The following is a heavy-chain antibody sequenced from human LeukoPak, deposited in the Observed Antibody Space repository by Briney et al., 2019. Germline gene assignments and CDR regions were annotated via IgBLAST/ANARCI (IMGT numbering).Heavy chain of an antibody. J-gene: IGHJ4*02. CDR2: IYHSGST. D-gene: IGHD2-15*01. CDR3: ARDPGYCSGGGCYYFDY. V-gene: IGHV4-30-2*01. CDR1: GGSISSGGYS. Sequence: SETLSLTCAVSGGSISSGGYSWSWIRQPPGKGLEWIGYIYHSGSTYYNPSLKSRVTISVDKSKNQFSLKLSSVTAADTAVYYCARDPGYCSGGGCYYFDYWGQGTLVTVSS.